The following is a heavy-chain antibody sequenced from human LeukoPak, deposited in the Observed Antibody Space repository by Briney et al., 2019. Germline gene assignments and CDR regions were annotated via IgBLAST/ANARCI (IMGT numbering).Heavy chain of an antibody. J-gene: IGHJ4*02. V-gene: IGHV3-23*01. CDR1: GFTFSSYA. D-gene: IGHD6-25*01. Sequence: GGSLRLSCAASGFTFSSYAMSWVRQAPGKGLEWVWAINGSGGSTYYADSVKGRFTISRDNSKNTLYLQMNSLRAEDTAVYYCAKRLGRRVNFDYWGQGTLVTVSS. CDR3: AKRLGRRVNFDY. CDR2: INGSGGST.